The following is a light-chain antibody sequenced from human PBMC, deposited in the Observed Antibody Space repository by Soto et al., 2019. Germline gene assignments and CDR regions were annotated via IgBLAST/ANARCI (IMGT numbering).Light chain of an antibody. V-gene: IGKV1-33*01. CDR2: DAS. J-gene: IGKJ1*01. CDR3: QQYNSYWT. Sequence: DIQMTQSPSSLSASVGDRVTITCQASQDISNYLNWYQQKPGKAPKLLIYDASNLETGVPSRFSGSGSGTDFTFTISSLQPDDFATYYCQQYNSYWTFGQGTKVDI. CDR1: QDISNY.